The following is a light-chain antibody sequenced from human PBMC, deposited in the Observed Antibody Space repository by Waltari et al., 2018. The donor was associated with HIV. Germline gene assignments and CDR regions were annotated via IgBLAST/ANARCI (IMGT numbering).Light chain of an antibody. CDR3: LQHHHYPLT. CDR2: SAS. Sequence: DIQMTQSPSSLSASVGDRVAVTCRASQDLGSDLAWYQQRGTEAPKRLIYSASSLQNGVPSRFSGVGSGTDFTLTINGLKPEDSATYFCLQHHHYPLTFGGGTTV. V-gene: IGKV1-17*01. CDR1: QDLGSD. J-gene: IGKJ4*01.